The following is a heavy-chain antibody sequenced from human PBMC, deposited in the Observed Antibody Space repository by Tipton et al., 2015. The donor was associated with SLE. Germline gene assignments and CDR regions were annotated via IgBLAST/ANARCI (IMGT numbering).Heavy chain of an antibody. CDR2: IYSGGSST. D-gene: IGHD2-15*01. CDR1: GFTFSSYA. J-gene: IGHJ4*02. CDR3: ARDRGHIVVVVAANGHFDY. V-gene: IGHV3-23*03. Sequence: SLRLSCAASGFTFSSYAMSWVRQAPGKGLERVSVIYSGGSSTYYADSVKGRFTISRDNSKNTLYLQMNSLRAEDTAVYYCARDRGHIVVVVAANGHFDYWGQGTLVTVSS.